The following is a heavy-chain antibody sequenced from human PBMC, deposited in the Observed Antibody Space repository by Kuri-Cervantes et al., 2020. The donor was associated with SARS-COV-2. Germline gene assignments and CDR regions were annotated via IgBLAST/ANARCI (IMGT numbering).Heavy chain of an antibody. J-gene: IGHJ4*02. CDR2: IYSGGST. CDR1: GFTFSSYG. CDR3: ARGYSYGPVNY. D-gene: IGHD5-18*01. Sequence: GGSLRLSCAASGFTFSSYGMHWVRQAPGKGLEWVSVIYSGGSTYYADSVKGRFTISRDNSKNTLYLQMNSLRAEDTAVYYCARGYSYGPVNYWGQGTLVTVSS. V-gene: IGHV3-53*01.